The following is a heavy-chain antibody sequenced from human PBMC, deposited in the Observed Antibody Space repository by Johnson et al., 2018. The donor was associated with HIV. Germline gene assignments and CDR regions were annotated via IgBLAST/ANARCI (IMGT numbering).Heavy chain of an antibody. CDR2: ISYDGSNK. Sequence: QVQLVESGGGVVQPGRSLRLSCAASGFTFSSYAMHWVRQAPGKGLEWVAVISYDGSNKYYADSVKGRFTISRDNSKNTLYLQMNSLRAEDTAVYYCARESDILTGYPNAFDIWGQGTMVTVSS. D-gene: IGHD3-9*01. CDR1: GFTFSSYA. J-gene: IGHJ3*02. CDR3: ARESDILTGYPNAFDI. V-gene: IGHV3-30*14.